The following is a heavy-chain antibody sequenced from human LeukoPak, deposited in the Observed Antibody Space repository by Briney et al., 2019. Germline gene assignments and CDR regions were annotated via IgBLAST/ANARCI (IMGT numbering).Heavy chain of an antibody. Sequence: SVKVSCKTSGYTFTDYYIHWVRQAPGQGLEWMGRIIPILGIANYAQKFQGGVTITADKSTSTAYMELSSLRSEDTAVYYCASSLGDYGDYPSGMDVWGQGTTVTVSS. CDR3: ASSLGDYGDYPSGMDV. D-gene: IGHD4-17*01. J-gene: IGHJ6*02. CDR2: IIPILGIA. CDR1: GYTFTDYY. V-gene: IGHV1-69*02.